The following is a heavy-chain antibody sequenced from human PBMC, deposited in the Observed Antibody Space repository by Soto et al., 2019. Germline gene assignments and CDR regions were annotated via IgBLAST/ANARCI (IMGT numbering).Heavy chain of an antibody. Sequence: QAQLVQSGAEVKKPGASVKVSCKTSGYTFTAYYIHWVRQAPGQGLEWVGWINPKTGDTKYAQKFQGRVTMTGDTSITTAYMELGRLRSDDTAVYHWARQLAYCGGDCYTEPIDYWGQGTLVTVSS. V-gene: IGHV1-2*02. J-gene: IGHJ4*02. CDR2: INPKTGDT. D-gene: IGHD2-21*02. CDR3: ARQLAYCGGDCYTEPIDY. CDR1: GYTFTAYY.